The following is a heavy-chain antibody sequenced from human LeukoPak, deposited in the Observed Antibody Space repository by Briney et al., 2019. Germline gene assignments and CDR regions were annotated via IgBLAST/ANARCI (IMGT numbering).Heavy chain of an antibody. CDR2: IKQDGSEK. Sequence: GGSLRLSCAASGFTFSSYEMNWVRQAPGKGLEWVANIKQDGSEKNYVESVKGRFTISRDNAKNSLYLQTNSLRAEDTAVYYCARAGQEWFGELGFDQWGQGTLVTVSS. CDR1: GFTFSSYE. V-gene: IGHV3-7*01. CDR3: ARAGQEWFGELGFDQ. D-gene: IGHD3-10*01. J-gene: IGHJ4*02.